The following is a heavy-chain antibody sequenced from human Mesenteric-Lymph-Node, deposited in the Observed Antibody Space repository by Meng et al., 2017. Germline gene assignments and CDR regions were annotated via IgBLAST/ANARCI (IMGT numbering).Heavy chain of an antibody. Sequence: SELLSLTCTVPGGSTSSSSYYWGWIRQPPGKGLEWTGSIYYSGSTYYNSSLKSRVTIPVDTSRNQFSLKLSSVTASDTAAYYCARDPRDDFSTGYSTGCAFSIWGQGTMVTVSS. D-gene: IGHD3/OR15-3a*01. CDR1: GGSTSSSSYY. CDR2: IYYSGST. J-gene: IGHJ3*02. CDR3: ARDPRDDFSTGYSTGCAFSI. V-gene: IGHV4-39*07.